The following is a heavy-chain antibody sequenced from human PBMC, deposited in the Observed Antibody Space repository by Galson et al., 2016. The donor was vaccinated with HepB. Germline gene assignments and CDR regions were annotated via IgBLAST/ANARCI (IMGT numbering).Heavy chain of an antibody. Sequence: SVKVSCKASGYTFTNYGISWVRQAPGQGLEWMGWISGHSGKIDYAQKFQGRVTMTIDTSTATAYMELRSLRFDDTAVYYCARPGPDRADALDFWGQGAMVTVAA. CDR2: ISGHSGKI. J-gene: IGHJ3*01. D-gene: IGHD3-16*02. CDR1: GYTFTNYG. CDR3: ARPGPDRADALDF. V-gene: IGHV1-18*01.